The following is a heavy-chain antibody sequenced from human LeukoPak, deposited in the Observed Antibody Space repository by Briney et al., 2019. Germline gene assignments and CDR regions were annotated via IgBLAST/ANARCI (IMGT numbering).Heavy chain of an antibody. Sequence: SETLSLTCAVSGYSISSGYYWGWIRQPPGKGLEWIGSIYHSGSTYYNPSLKSRVTISVDTSKNLFSLKLSSVTAADTAVYYCATLGYCSSTSCYQGYWGQGTLVTVSS. D-gene: IGHD2-2*01. CDR3: ATLGYCSSTSCYQGY. V-gene: IGHV4-38-2*01. J-gene: IGHJ4*02. CDR2: IYHSGST. CDR1: GYSISSGYY.